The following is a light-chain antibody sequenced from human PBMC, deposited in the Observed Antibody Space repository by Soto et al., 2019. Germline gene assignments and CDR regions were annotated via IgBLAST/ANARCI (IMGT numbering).Light chain of an antibody. CDR1: SSDVGNYNL. CDR2: DVS. J-gene: IGLJ1*01. V-gene: IGLV2-23*02. CDR3: CSYAGDSYV. Sequence: QSALTQPASVSGSPGQSITISCTGASSDVGNYNLVSWYQQHPGKAPKLMIYDVSKRPSGVSNRFSGTKSGNTASLTISGLQADDEADYYCCSYAGDSYVFGTGTKVHVL.